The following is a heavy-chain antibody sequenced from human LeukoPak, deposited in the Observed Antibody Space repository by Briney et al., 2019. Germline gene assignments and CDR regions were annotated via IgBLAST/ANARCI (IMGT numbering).Heavy chain of an antibody. J-gene: IGHJ4*02. V-gene: IGHV3-21*01. Sequence: GGSLRLSCSASGFTFSDYAMTWVRQAPGKGLEWVSSISGLSSHIYYGDSVKGRFSICRDNAKNSMYLQMNSLGTDDTAVYFCGRAFPPLRTSSAGDLWGQGTLVTVSS. CDR3: GRAFPPLRTSSAGDL. CDR2: ISGLSSHI. D-gene: IGHD3-16*01. CDR1: GFTFSDYA.